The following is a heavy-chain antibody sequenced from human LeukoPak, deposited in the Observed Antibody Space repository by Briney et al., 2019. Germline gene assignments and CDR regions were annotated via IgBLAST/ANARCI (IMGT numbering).Heavy chain of an antibody. D-gene: IGHD5-12*01. CDR3: AKYSGYGYFDY. CDR1: GFTVSTNY. V-gene: IGHV3-66*01. J-gene: IGHJ4*02. Sequence: PGGSLRLSCAASGFTVSTNYITWVRQAPGKGLEWVSVIYSGGSTYYADSVKGRFTISRDNSKNTVYLQMNGLRPDDTAVYYCAKYSGYGYFDYWGQGTLVTVSS. CDR2: IYSGGST.